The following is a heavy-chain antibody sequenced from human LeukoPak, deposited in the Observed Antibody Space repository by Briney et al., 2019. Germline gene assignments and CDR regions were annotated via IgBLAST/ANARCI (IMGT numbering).Heavy chain of an antibody. CDR1: GYSFTSYW. CDR3: ATLSRLGQADSTNYYYYGRDV. J-gene: IGHJ6*02. V-gene: IGHV5-51*01. Sequence: GESLKISCKGSGYSFTSYWIGWGRQMPGRGLEGMGIIYPGDSDTRYGPSFQGRVTISCDKSKSTAYLQGSSLRASDTAVYSCATLSRLGQADSTNYYYYGRDVWGQGTTVTVSS. D-gene: IGHD2/OR15-2a*01. CDR2: IYPGDSDT.